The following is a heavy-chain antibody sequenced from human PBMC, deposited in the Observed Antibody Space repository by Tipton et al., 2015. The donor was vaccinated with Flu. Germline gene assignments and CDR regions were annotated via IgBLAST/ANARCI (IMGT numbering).Heavy chain of an antibody. CDR2: SKTRVEAEAT. D-gene: IGHD3-10*01. CDR1: GFSINNAW. Sequence: SLRLSCEAFGFSINNAWMSWVRQGPAEGLQWVGRSKTRVEAEATDYAAPVKGRFTISRDVSRNTLYLQMDSLKTEDTGVYYCTTENRWELQQDGAWMDHWGQGTVVTVSS. V-gene: IGHV3-15*01. J-gene: IGHJ5*02. CDR3: TTENRWELQQDGAWMDH.